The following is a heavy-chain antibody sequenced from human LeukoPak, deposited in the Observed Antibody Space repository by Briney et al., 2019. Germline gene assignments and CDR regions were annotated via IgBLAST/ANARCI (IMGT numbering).Heavy chain of an antibody. CDR1: GGSFSGYY. V-gene: IGHV4-34*01. D-gene: IGHD5-12*01. J-gene: IGHJ4*02. Sequence: NASETLSLTFAVYGGSFSGYYWSWIRQPPGKGLEWIGEINHSGSTNYNPSLKSRVTISVDTSKNQFSLKLSSVTAADTAVYYCARDGYSGSDALWGQGTLVTVSS. CDR2: INHSGST. CDR3: ARDGYSGSDAL.